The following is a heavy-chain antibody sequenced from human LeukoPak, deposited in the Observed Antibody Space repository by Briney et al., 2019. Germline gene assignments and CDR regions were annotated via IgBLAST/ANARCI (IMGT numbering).Heavy chain of an antibody. J-gene: IGHJ5*02. CDR1: GGSISSSYYY. CDR2: IYSSGST. D-gene: IGHD6-13*01. CDR3: ARRGISGWFDP. Sequence: SQTLSLTCTVSGGSISSSYYYWGWIRQPPGKGLEWIGSIYSSGSTYYNPSLKSRVTISVDTSKNQFSLKLSSVNAADTAVYYCARRGISGWFDPWGQGTLVTVSS. V-gene: IGHV4-39*01.